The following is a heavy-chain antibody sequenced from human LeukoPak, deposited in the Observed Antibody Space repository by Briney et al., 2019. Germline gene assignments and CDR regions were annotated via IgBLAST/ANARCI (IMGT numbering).Heavy chain of an antibody. CDR2: INPNSGGT. J-gene: IGHJ5*02. Sequence: ASVKVSCKASGYTFTGYYMHWVRQAPGQGLEWMGWINPNSGGTNYAQKFQGRVTMTRDTSISTAYMELSRLRSDDTAVYYCARAPGDSSSDNWFDPWGQGTLVTVSS. CDR3: ARAPGDSSSDNWFDP. D-gene: IGHD6-6*01. V-gene: IGHV1-2*02. CDR1: GYTFTGYY.